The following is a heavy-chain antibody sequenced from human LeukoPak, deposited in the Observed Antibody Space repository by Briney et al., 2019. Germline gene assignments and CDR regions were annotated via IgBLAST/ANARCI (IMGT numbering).Heavy chain of an antibody. Sequence: PGGSLRLSCAASGLSVSDNYMSLVRQAPGKGLEWASIIHSGGNIYYADSVKGRFTISRDNSQNTLYLQMNSLRAEDTAVYYCARDRGYAMDVWGQGTTVTVSS. CDR2: IHSGGNI. CDR3: ARDRGYAMDV. J-gene: IGHJ6*02. V-gene: IGHV3-53*01. D-gene: IGHD1-1*01. CDR1: GLSVSDNY.